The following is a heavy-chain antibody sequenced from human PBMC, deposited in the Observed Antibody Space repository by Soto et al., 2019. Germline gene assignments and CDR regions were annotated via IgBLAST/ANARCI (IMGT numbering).Heavy chain of an antibody. CDR2: IYTSGST. CDR1: GGSISSYY. V-gene: IGHV4-4*07. J-gene: IGHJ4*02. Sequence: SETLSLTCTVSGGSISSYYWSWIRQPAGKGLEWIGRIYTSGSTNYNPSLKSRVTMSVDTSKNQFSLKLSSVTAADTAVYYCARGRITMVRGDPNYFDYCGQGTLVTVSS. CDR3: ARGRITMVRGDPNYFDY. D-gene: IGHD3-10*01.